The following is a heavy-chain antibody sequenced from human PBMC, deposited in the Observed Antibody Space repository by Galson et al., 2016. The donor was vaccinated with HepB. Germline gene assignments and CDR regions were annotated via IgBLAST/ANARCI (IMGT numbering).Heavy chain of an antibody. CDR3: TRVHREGIAAAGLQI. D-gene: IGHD6-13*01. CDR2: INTDGSST. Sequence: SLRLSCAASGFPFSKYWMHWVRQAPGKGLVWVSRINTDGSSTTYADSVKGRFTISRDNAKNTLYLQMNSLRAEDTALYYCTRVHREGIAAAGLQIWGQGTLVIVSS. J-gene: IGHJ4*02. CDR1: GFPFSKYW. V-gene: IGHV3-74*03.